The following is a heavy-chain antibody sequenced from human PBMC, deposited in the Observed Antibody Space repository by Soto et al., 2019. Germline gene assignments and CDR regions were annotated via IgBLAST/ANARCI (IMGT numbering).Heavy chain of an antibody. CDR3: ARAPRITRIVVAPIY. J-gene: IGHJ4*02. CDR2: ISAYNGNT. V-gene: IGHV1-18*01. CDR1: GYTFTSYG. Sequence: ASVKVSCKASGYTFTSYGISWVRQAPGQGLEWMGWISAYNGNTNYAQKLQGRVTMTTDTSTSTAYMELRSLRSDDTAVYYCARAPRITRIVVAPIYWGQGTLVTVSS. D-gene: IGHD3-22*01.